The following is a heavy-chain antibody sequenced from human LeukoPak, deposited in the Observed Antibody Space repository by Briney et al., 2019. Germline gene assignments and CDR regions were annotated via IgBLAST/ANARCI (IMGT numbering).Heavy chain of an antibody. V-gene: IGHV3-23*01. Sequence: PGGSLRLSCAASGFTFSSYAMSWVRQAPGKGLEWVSAISGSGGSTYYADSVKGRFTISRDNAKNSLYLQMNSLRAEDTAVYYCARDLQYYDFWSGYSRPSHYYYMDVWGKGTTVTVSS. J-gene: IGHJ6*03. CDR2: ISGSGGST. D-gene: IGHD3-3*01. CDR3: ARDLQYYDFWSGYSRPSHYYYMDV. CDR1: GFTFSSYA.